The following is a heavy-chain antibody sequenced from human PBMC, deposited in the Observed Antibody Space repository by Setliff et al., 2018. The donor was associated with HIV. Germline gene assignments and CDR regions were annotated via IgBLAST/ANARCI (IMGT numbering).Heavy chain of an antibody. CDR3: ARDPLDGDGPFDY. Sequence: ASVKVSCKASGYTFTTYYMHWVRQAPGQGLEWMAVINPSVGSTNFAQMFQGRVTMTRDASTSTVYMELSSLRSEDTAVYYCARDPLDGDGPFDYWGQGTLVTVSS. V-gene: IGHV1-46*01. CDR2: INPSVGST. J-gene: IGHJ4*02. CDR1: GYTFTTYY. D-gene: IGHD7-27*01.